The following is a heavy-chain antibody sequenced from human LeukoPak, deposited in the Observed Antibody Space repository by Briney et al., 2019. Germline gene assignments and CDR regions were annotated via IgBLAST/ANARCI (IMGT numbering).Heavy chain of an antibody. CDR2: IYHSGST. Sequence: PSETLSLTCTVSGYSISSGCYWGWIRQPPGKGLEWIGSIYHSGSTYYNPSLKSRVTISVDTSKNQFSLKLSSVTAADTAVYYCARDHDLEEPGDYWGQGTLVTVSS. CDR3: ARDHDLEEPGDY. CDR1: GYSISSGCY. J-gene: IGHJ4*02. V-gene: IGHV4-38-2*02. D-gene: IGHD1-1*01.